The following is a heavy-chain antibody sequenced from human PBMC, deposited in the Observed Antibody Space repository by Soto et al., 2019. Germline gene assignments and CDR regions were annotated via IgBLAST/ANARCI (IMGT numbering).Heavy chain of an antibody. CDR1: GFTFSSYA. CDR2: ISGSGGST. V-gene: IGHV3-23*01. D-gene: IGHD4-17*01. J-gene: IGHJ4*02. CDR3: ATIYGEPSRYFDS. Sequence: EVQLLESGGGLVQPGGSLRLSCAASGFTFSSYAMSLVRQAPGKGLEWVSAISGSGGSTYYADSVKGRFTISRYNSKNTRYLKKNTLRAENTAVYYCATIYGEPSRYFDSWCQGTMVTVSS.